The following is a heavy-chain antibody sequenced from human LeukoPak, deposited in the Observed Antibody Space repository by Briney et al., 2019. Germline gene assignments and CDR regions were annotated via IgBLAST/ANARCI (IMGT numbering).Heavy chain of an antibody. CDR3: AKDRRRGVNPRYFDY. CDR2: INPNSGGT. J-gene: IGHJ4*02. Sequence: ASVKVSCKASGYTFTGYYMHWVRQAPGQGLEWMGWINPNSGGTNYAQKFQGRVTMTRDTSISTAYMELSRLRSDDTAVYYCAKDRRRGVNPRYFDYWGQGTLVTVSS. D-gene: IGHD3-10*01. CDR1: GYTFTGYY. V-gene: IGHV1-2*02.